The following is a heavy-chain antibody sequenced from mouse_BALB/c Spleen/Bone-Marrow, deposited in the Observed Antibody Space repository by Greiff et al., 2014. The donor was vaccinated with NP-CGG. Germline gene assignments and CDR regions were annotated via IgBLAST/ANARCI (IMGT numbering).Heavy chain of an antibody. V-gene: IGHV5-6-3*01. CDR2: INVNGDTT. D-gene: IGHD2-4*01. CDR3: ARGYDYSSWFAY. J-gene: IGHJ3*01. Sequence: VQLKESGGGLVQPGGSLKLPCAASGFTFSNYGMSWVRQTPDKRLEMIATINVNGDTTYHPDSVKGRFTISRDNVKNTLYLQMSSLKSEDTAMYYCARGYDYSSWFAYWGQGTLVTVSA. CDR1: GFTFSNYG.